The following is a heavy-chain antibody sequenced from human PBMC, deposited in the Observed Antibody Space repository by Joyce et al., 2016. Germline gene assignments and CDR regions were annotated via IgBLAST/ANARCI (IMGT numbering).Heavy chain of an antibody. CDR3: ARDLKYCSASSCPN. J-gene: IGHJ4*02. V-gene: IGHV3-53*01. CDR2: SYSGGTT. Sequence: EVQLVESGGGLIQPGGSLRLSCVVSGFSVSSNYMNWVRQAPGKGLEWVSVSYSGGTTYYAHSVKGRFTISRDNSKNTVYLQMDSLRVEDTAVYYCARDLKYCSASSCPNWGQGTLVTVSS. CDR1: GFSVSSNY. D-gene: IGHD2-15*01.